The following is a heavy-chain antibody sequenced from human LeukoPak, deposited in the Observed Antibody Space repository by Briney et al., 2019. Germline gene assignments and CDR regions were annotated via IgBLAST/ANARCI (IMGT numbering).Heavy chain of an antibody. V-gene: IGHV3-30-3*01. J-gene: IGHJ4*02. CDR2: ISYDGSNK. CDR1: GFTFSSYA. CDR3: ARVALAIDY. Sequence: GRSLRLSCAASGFTFSSYAMHWVRQAPGKGLEWVAVISYDGSNKYYADSVKGRFTISRDNSKNTLYLQMNSLRAEDTAVYYCARVALAIDYWGQGTLVTVSS.